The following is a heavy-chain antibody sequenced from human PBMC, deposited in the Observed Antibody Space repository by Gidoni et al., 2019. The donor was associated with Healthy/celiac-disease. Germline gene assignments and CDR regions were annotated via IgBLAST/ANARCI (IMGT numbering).Heavy chain of an antibody. CDR3: ARDSDIVVLEDAFDI. J-gene: IGHJ3*02. D-gene: IGHD2-2*01. CDR2: ISYDGSNK. V-gene: IGHV3-30-3*01. CDR1: GFTFSSYA. Sequence: QVQLVESGGGVVQPGRSLRLSCAASGFTFSSYAMHWVRQAPGKGLEWVAVISYDGSNKYYAYSVKGRFTISRDNSKNTLYLQMNSLRAEDTAVYYCARDSDIVVLEDAFDIWGQGTMVTVSS.